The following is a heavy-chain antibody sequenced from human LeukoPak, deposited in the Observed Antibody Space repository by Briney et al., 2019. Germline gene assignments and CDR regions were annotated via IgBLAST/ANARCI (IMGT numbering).Heavy chain of an antibody. CDR1: GFTFSSHS. J-gene: IGHJ4*02. V-gene: IGHV3-21*01. CDR2: ISSSSSYI. Sequence: PGGSLRLSCAASGFTFSSHSMNWVRQAPGRGLEWVSSISSSSSYIYYADSVKGRFTISRDNAKNSLYLQMNSLRAEDTAVYYCARGRTHYYDSNGYSDYWGQGTLVTVSS. CDR3: ARGRTHYYDSNGYSDY. D-gene: IGHD3-22*01.